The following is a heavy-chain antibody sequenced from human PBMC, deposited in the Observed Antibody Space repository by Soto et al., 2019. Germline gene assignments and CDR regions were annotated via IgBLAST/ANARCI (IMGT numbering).Heavy chain of an antibody. CDR1: GYTFTSHD. J-gene: IGHJ4*02. D-gene: IGHD2-2*03. Sequence: QVQLVQSGAEMKTPGASVKVSCKASGYTFTSHDINWVRQVTGQGLEWMGWMNPNRGVTCYAQKFEGRVTITRNNSISTAYMELSSLRSEDTAVYYCVSDGDCYGTTFDYWGQGTLVPVSS. CDR3: VSDGDCYGTTFDY. CDR2: MNPNRGVT. V-gene: IGHV1-8*01.